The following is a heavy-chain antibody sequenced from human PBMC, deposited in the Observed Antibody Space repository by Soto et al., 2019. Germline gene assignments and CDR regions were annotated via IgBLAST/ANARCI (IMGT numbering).Heavy chain of an antibody. CDR2: IFTSESI. Sequence: PSETLSLTCTVSGGSISGYSWSWIRQPAGRRLEYIGRIFTSESIHHNPSLKSRVTMSIDTSENQFSLKLSSVTAADTAVYYCARWAEVRGLWGNYYFDYWGQGTLVTVSS. CDR3: ARWAEVRGLWGNYYFDY. CDR1: GGSISGYS. J-gene: IGHJ4*02. D-gene: IGHD3-10*01. V-gene: IGHV4-4*07.